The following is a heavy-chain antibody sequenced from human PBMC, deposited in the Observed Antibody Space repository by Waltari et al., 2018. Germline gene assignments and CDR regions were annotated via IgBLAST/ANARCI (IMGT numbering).Heavy chain of an antibody. CDR1: GDSISRGSSS. D-gene: IGHD3-10*01. V-gene: IGHV4-61*02. CDR3: ARDRGPDVNEAMGLDY. CDR2: IYKSGST. J-gene: IGHJ4*02. Sequence: QVQLQESGPGLVKPSQTLSLTCTVSGDSISRGSSSWPWIRQPAGKGLEWIGHIYKSGSTNYNPALKTRLSISMNKSNNQLSLTLKSVTAADTAVYYCARDRGPDVNEAMGLDYWGQGTRVTVSS.